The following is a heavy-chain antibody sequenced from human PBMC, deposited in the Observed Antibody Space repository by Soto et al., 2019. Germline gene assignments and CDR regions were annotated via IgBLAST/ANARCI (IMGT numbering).Heavy chain of an antibody. D-gene: IGHD1-26*01. V-gene: IGHV3-30-3*01. CDR2: ISYDGSNK. CDR3: SRELHLKLDY. Sequence: AGSLRLSCAASGFTFSSYAMHWVRQAPGKGLEWVAVISYDGSNKYYADSVKGRFTISRDNSKNTLHLQMNSLRAEDTAVYYCSRELHLKLDYWGQGTLVTVSS. J-gene: IGHJ4*02. CDR1: GFTFSSYA.